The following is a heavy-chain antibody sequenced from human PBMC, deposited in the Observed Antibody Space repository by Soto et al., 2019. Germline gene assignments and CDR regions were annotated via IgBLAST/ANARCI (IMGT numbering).Heavy chain of an antibody. CDR3: ARLHASSTMVRGVIYYYYGMDV. CDR1: GGSLSGYY. Sequence: AETLSLTCPLYGGSLSGYYWRFIRQPPGNGVWCIGEIKHSGPTNYNPSFKSRVTISVDTSKNQSSLKLSSVTAADTAVYYCARLHASSTMVRGVIYYYYGMDVWGQGTTVTVSS. D-gene: IGHD3-10*01. J-gene: IGHJ6*02. CDR2: IKHSGPT. V-gene: IGHV4-34*01.